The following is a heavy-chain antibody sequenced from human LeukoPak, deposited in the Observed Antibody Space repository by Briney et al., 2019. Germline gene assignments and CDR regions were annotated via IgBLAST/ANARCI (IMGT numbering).Heavy chain of an antibody. CDR3: ARFNGFPWAFDI. J-gene: IGHJ3*02. CDR2: IYTSGST. CDR1: GGSISSYY. Sequence: SETLSLTCTVSGGSISSYYWSWIRQPPGKGLEWIGYIYTSGSTNYNPSLKSRVTISVDTSKNQLSLKLSSVTAADTAVYYCARFNGFPWAFDIWGQGTMVTVSS. V-gene: IGHV4-4*09. D-gene: IGHD2-8*01.